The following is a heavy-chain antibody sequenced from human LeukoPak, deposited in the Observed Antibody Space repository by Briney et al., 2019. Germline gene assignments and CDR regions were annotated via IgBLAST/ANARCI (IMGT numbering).Heavy chain of an antibody. V-gene: IGHV3-64*02. CDR1: GFTFSSSA. D-gene: IGHD1-14*01. J-gene: IGHJ4*02. CDR2: ISSDGGRV. Sequence: PGGSLRLSCAASGFTFSSSAMHWVRQAPGKGLETVSAISSDGGRVYYGDSVKGRFTISRDNSKNTLYLQMGSLRAEDMAVYYCARWVGTQLDFWGQGTLVTVSS. CDR3: ARWVGTQLDF.